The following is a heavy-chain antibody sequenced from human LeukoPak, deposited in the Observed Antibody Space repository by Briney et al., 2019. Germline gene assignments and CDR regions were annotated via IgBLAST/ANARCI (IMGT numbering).Heavy chain of an antibody. CDR3: ARHLYDSSGYYRDDAFDI. CDR2: IYHSGST. J-gene: IGHJ3*02. V-gene: IGHV4-34*01. CDR1: GGSFSGYY. Sequence: KPSETLSLTCAVYGGSFSGYYWGWIRQPPGKGLEWIGSIYHSGSTYYNPSLKSRVTMSVDTSKNQFSLKLSSVTAADTAVYYCARHLYDSSGYYRDDAFDIWGQGTMVTVSS. D-gene: IGHD3-22*01.